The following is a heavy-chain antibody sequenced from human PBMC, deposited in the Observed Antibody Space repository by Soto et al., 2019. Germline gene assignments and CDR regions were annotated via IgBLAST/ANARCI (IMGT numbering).Heavy chain of an antibody. CDR3: AKGVPPSELWLSFFY. Sequence: GESLKISCAASGFTFSSYAMSWVRQAPGKGLEWVSAISGSGGSTYYADSVKGRFTISRDNSKNTLYLQMNSLRAEDTAVYYCAKGVPPSELWLSFFYWGQGTLVTVSS. CDR1: GFTFSSYA. J-gene: IGHJ4*02. CDR2: ISGSGGST. D-gene: IGHD5-18*01. V-gene: IGHV3-23*01.